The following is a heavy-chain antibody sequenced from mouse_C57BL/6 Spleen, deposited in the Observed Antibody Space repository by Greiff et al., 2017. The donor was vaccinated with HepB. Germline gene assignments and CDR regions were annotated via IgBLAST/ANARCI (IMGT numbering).Heavy chain of an antibody. Sequence: VQLQQPGAELVLPGASVKLSCKASGYTFTSYWMHWVKQRPGQGLEWIGEIDPSDSYTNYNQKFKGKSTLTVDKSSSTAYMQLSSLTSEDSAVCYGARSVTTVVESYFDYWGQGTTLTVSS. CDR3: ARSVTTVVESYFDY. D-gene: IGHD1-1*01. CDR2: IDPSDSYT. CDR1: GYTFTSYW. J-gene: IGHJ2*01. V-gene: IGHV1-69*01.